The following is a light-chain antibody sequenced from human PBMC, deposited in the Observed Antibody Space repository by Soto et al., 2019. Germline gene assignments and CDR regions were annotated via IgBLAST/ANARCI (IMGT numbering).Light chain of an antibody. CDR1: SSDVGDYNY. V-gene: IGLV2-14*03. CDR3: SSFTSSSTPFV. CDR2: GVS. J-gene: IGLJ1*01. Sequence: QSALTQPASVSGSPGQSITISCTGTSSDVGDYNYVSWFQQLPGKAPRLMIYGVSNRPSGVSNRFSGSKSGNTASLTISGLQAEDEADYYCSSFTSSSTPFVFGTGTKLTVL.